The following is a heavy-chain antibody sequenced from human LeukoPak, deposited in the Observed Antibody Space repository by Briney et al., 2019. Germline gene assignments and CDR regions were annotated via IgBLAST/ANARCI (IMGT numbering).Heavy chain of an antibody. CDR1: GGTLSSYA. J-gene: IGHJ5*02. Sequence: SVKVSCKASGGTLSSYAISWVRQAPGQGLEWMEGIIPIFGTANYAQKFQGRVTITADESTSTAYMELSSLRSEDTAVYYCARAPLRGNNWFDPWGQGTLVTVSS. CDR3: ARAPLRGNNWFDP. V-gene: IGHV1-69*13. CDR2: IIPIFGTA. D-gene: IGHD3-10*01.